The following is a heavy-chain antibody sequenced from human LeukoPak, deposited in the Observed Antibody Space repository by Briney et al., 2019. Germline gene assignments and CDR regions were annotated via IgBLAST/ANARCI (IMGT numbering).Heavy chain of an antibody. Sequence: GGSLRLSCAASGFTFSSYWMSWVRQAPGKGLEWVANIKQDGSEKYYVDSVKGRFTISRDNAKNSLYLQMNSLRAEDTAVYYCARVWGPAMVTIYFDYWGQGTLVTVSS. CDR2: IKQDGSEK. J-gene: IGHJ4*02. D-gene: IGHD5-18*01. CDR3: ARVWGPAMVTIYFDY. V-gene: IGHV3-7*01. CDR1: GFTFSSYW.